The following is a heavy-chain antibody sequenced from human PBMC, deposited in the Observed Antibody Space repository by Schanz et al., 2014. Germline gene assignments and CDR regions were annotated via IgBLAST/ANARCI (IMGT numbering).Heavy chain of an antibody. CDR1: GLTFRNYG. CDR3: AKERSSSWYGYYCYAVDV. J-gene: IGHJ6*01. D-gene: IGHD6-13*01. Sequence: EVQLVESGGNLVQPAGSLRLSCAASGLTFRNYGMSWVRQAPGKGLEWVSSISGSGGYTYYADFVKGRFTISRDNSKNTLYLQMQSLRVEDTATYYCAKERSSSWYGYYCYAVDVWGHGTTVTVSS. CDR2: ISGSGGYT. V-gene: IGHV3-23*04.